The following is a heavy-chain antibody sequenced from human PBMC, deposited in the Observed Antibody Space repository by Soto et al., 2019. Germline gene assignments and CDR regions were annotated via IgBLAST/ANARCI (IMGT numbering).Heavy chain of an antibody. CDR1: GGSISSSSYY. CDR2: IYYSGST. CDR3: ARHVNRWEPHFDY. J-gene: IGHJ4*02. D-gene: IGHD1-26*01. Sequence: QLQLQESGPGLVKPSETLSLTCTVSGGSISSSSYYWGWIRQPPGKGLEWIGSIYYSGSTYYNPSLKSRVTISVDTSKNQFSLKLSSVTAADTAVYYCARHVNRWEPHFDYWGQGTLVTVSS. V-gene: IGHV4-39*01.